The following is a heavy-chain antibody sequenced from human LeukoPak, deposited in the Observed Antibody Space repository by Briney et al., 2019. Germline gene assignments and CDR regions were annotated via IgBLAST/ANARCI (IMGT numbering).Heavy chain of an antibody. CDR1: GCTFSSCG. D-gene: IGHD4-17*01. CDR3: ARGVGLLYGDYHPRQTDY. Sequence: GGALTLSCAASGCTFSSCGMHWVRQPPPTGREGVAVMCYDGSNKDYAASVKGRFTVSRDNSKNTLYLQMNGLRAEDTAVYYCARGVGLLYGDYHPRQTDYWGQGTLVTVSS. J-gene: IGHJ4*02. CDR2: MCYDGSNK. V-gene: IGHV3-33*08.